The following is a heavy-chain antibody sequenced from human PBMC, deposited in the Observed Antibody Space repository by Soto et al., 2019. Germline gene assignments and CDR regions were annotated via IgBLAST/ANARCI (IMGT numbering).Heavy chain of an antibody. J-gene: IGHJ4*02. CDR2: IYYSGST. CDR3: ARVCSSTSCYACFDY. V-gene: IGHV4-30-4*01. Sequence: PSETKCVTCTVAGGNISSRGYYWSWIRKPPGKGLEWIGYIYYSGSTYYNPSLKSRVTISVDTSKNQFSLKLSSVTAADTAVYYCARVCSSTSCYACFDYWGQGTLVTVSS. CDR1: GGNISSRGYY. D-gene: IGHD2-2*01.